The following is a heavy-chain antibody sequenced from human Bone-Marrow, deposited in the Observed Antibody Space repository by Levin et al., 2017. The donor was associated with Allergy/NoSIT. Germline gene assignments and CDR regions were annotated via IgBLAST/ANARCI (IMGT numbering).Heavy chain of an antibody. D-gene: IGHD3-10*01. V-gene: IGHV2-70*11. Sequence: QTLSLTCTFSGFSLNTRGVCLTWIRQPPGKALEWLARIDWDDDKYYSTSLKTRLTISRDTPKNQVILTMTNMEPADTATYFCARTRLYDSGTLLDFWGQGTLVTVSS. CDR3: ARTRLYDSGTLLDF. CDR1: GFSLNTRGVC. CDR2: IDWDDDK. J-gene: IGHJ4*02.